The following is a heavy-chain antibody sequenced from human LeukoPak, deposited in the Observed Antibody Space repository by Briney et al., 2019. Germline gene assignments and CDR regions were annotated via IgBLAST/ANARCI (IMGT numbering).Heavy chain of an antibody. CDR1: GYTFTSYY. D-gene: IGHD3-10*01. CDR2: INPSGGST. Sequence: ASVKVSCKASGYTFTSYYMHWVRQAPGQGLEWMGLINPSGGSTSYAQRFQGRVTMTRDTSTSTVYMELSSLRSDDTAVYYCARYGPAPLDAFEIWGQGTMVSVSS. CDR3: ARYGPAPLDAFEI. V-gene: IGHV1-46*01. J-gene: IGHJ3*02.